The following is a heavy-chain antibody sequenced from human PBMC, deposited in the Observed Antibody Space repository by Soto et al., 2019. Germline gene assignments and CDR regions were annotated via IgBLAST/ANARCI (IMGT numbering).Heavy chain of an antibody. CDR3: AGVIAPTIGSGHVDC. D-gene: IGHD5-12*01. CDR1: GGSVSSGSYY. Sequence: SETLSLTCTVSGGSVSSGSYYWSWIRQPPGKGLEWIAYIYYSGSTNYNPSLQSRVTISLDTSKNQFSLKLSSVTAADTAVYYCAGVIAPTIGSGHVDCWGQGTLVTVSS. CDR2: IYYSGST. J-gene: IGHJ4*02. V-gene: IGHV4-61*01.